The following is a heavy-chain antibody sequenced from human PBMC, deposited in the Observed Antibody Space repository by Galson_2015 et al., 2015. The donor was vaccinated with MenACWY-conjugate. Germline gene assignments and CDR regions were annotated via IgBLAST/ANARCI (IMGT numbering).Heavy chain of an antibody. Sequence: SLRLSCAASGFTFNTHWMGWVRQAPGAGLQWVANIKHDGSGTSYVDSVKGRFTISRDNARNSLYLHMNNLRAEDTAVYYCTRAKEQWLSKTFDVWGQGTMVTVSS. CDR1: GFTFNTHW. D-gene: IGHD6-19*01. V-gene: IGHV3-7*01. CDR3: TRAKEQWLSKTFDV. CDR2: IKHDGSGT. J-gene: IGHJ3*01.